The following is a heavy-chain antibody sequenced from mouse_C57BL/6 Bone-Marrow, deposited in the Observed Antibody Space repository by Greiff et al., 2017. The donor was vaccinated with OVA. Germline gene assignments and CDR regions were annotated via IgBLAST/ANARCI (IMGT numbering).Heavy chain of an antibody. J-gene: IGHJ1*03. CDR2: IYPGDGDT. Sequence: SGPELVKPGASVKISCKASGYAFSSSWMNWVKQRPGKGLEWIGRIYPGDGDTNYNGKFKGKATLTADKSSSTAYMQLSSLTSEDSAVYVCARVRIYNRYFNWYFDDWGTGTTVTVSS. CDR1: GYAFSSSW. D-gene: IGHD2-3*01. V-gene: IGHV1-82*01. CDR3: ARVRIYNRYFNWYFDD.